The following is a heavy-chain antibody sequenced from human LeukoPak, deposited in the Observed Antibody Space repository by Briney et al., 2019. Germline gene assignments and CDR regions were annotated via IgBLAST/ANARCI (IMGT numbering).Heavy chain of an antibody. CDR3: AREIGPIQLHLWGSAFDS. CDR2: ISAYNGNT. Sequence: ASVKVSCKASGYTFTSYGISWVRQAPGQGLEWMGWISAYNGNTNYAQKLQGRVTMTTDTSTSTAYMELRSLRSEDTAVYYCAREIGPIQLHLWGSAFDSWGQGTLVTVSS. D-gene: IGHD5-18*01. V-gene: IGHV1-18*01. CDR1: GYTFTSYG. J-gene: IGHJ4*02.